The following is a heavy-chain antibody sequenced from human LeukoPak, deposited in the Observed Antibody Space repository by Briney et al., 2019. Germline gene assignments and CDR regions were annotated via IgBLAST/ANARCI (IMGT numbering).Heavy chain of an antibody. CDR1: GGTFSGYY. CDR2: SNDSGGT. D-gene: IGHD1-26*01. J-gene: IGHJ6*03. Sequence: SETLSLTCAVYGGTFSGYYWSWIRQPPGKRLEWVGESNDSGGTNYNPSLKSRVTISADKSKNQVSLRLTSVTAADTAVYYCARLSVIVGAALEYYYYYMDVWGQGTTVTVSS. CDR3: ARLSVIVGAALEYYYYYMDV. V-gene: IGHV4-34*01.